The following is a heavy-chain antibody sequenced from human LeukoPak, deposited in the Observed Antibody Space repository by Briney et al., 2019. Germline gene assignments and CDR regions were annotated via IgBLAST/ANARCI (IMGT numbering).Heavy chain of an antibody. D-gene: IGHD6-13*01. CDR3: VREAAAAGSDY. J-gene: IGHJ4*02. CDR1: GFTVSSNY. CDR2: IYSGGST. Sequence: GGSLRLSCAASGFTVSSNYMSWVRQAPGKGLEWVSVIYSGGSTYYADSVKGRFTISRDNSKNTLYLQMNSLRAEDTAVYYCVREAAAAGSDYWGQGTLVTVSS. V-gene: IGHV3-53*01.